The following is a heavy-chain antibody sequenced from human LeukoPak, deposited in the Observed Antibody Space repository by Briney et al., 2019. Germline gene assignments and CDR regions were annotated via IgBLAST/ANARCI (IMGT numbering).Heavy chain of an antibody. J-gene: IGHJ4*02. Sequence: ASVKVSCKASGYSFTRYGISWVRQAPGQGLEWMGWISAYNGNTKYVPKLQGRVTMTIDTSTSTAYMELRSLRSDDTAVYYCARYYNGLQDYWGQGTLVTVSS. V-gene: IGHV1-18*01. CDR1: GYSFTRYG. CDR3: ARYYNGLQDY. D-gene: IGHD5-24*01. CDR2: ISAYNGNT.